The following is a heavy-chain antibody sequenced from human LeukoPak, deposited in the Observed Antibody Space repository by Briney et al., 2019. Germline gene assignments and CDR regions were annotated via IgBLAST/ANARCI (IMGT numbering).Heavy chain of an antibody. Sequence: GESLKISCKGSGYSFTSYWIGWVRQMPGKGLEWMGIIYPGDSDTRYSPSFQGQVTISADKSISTAYLQWSSLKASDTAMYYCARQGTVTTEMNYYYYYMDVWGKGTTVTISS. CDR1: GYSFTSYW. J-gene: IGHJ6*03. V-gene: IGHV5-51*01. CDR3: ARQGTVTTEMNYYYYYMDV. D-gene: IGHD4-17*01. CDR2: IYPGDSDT.